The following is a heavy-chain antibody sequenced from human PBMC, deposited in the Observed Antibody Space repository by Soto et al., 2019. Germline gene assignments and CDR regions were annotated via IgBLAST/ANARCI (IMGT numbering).Heavy chain of an antibody. D-gene: IGHD3-10*01. Sequence: SETLALTCNVSGGSIDRRKYYWDWLRQPPGKGLEWIGTTYYNGNAYYNPSLKSRVSMSVDTSKNQFSLKLVSVTAADTAVYYCARHFVAVVIKGWGYWGQGTLVTVSS. CDR2: TYYNGNA. CDR1: GGSIDRRKYY. J-gene: IGHJ4*02. CDR3: ARHFVAVVIKGWGY. V-gene: IGHV4-39*01.